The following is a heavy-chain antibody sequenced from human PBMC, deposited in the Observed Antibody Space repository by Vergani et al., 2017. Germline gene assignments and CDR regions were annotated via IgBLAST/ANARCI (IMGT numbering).Heavy chain of an antibody. V-gene: IGHV4-34*02. CDR2: INQSGIT. J-gene: IGHJ4*02. Sequence: QVQLQQWGAGLLKPSETLSLSCAVYSESFSKYYWSWIRQPPGKGLEWIGEINQSGITNYNPSLKSRITISVDTSKNQFSLKLSSVTAADTAVYYCARGRGISRVRGVIIGHGFDQWGQGTLVTVSS. D-gene: IGHD3-10*01. CDR3: ARGRGISRVRGVIIGHGFDQ. CDR1: SESFSKYY.